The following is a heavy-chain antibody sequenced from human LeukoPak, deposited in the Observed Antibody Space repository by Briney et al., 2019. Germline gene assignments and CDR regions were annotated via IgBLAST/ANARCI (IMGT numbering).Heavy chain of an antibody. D-gene: IGHD1-14*01. J-gene: IGHJ4*02. Sequence: PGGSLRLSCAASGFTFSSYAMSWVRQAPGKGLEWVSYISSSGSTIYYADSVKGRFTISRDNAKNSLYLQMNSLRGDDTALYYCAKDRRNDFDYWGQGTLVTVSS. CDR3: AKDRRNDFDY. V-gene: IGHV3-48*04. CDR1: GFTFSSYA. CDR2: ISSSGSTI.